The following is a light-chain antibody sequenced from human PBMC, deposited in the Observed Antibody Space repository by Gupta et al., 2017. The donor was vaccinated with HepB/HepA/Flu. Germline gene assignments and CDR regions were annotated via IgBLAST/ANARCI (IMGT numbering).Light chain of an antibody. V-gene: IGKV3-20*01. Sequence: EIVLTQSPGTLSLSPGERATLSCKASQTVTSSYLAWYQQKPGQAPMLLIYGASNRATGIPDRFSGSGSGTDFTLTINRLEPEDFAVYYCQQFGISPRTFGQGTKVEIK. CDR1: QTVTSSY. CDR3: QQFGISPRT. CDR2: GAS. J-gene: IGKJ1*01.